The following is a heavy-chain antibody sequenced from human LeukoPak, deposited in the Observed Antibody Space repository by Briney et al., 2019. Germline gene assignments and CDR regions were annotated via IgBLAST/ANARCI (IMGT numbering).Heavy chain of an antibody. CDR2: INHSGST. V-gene: IGHV4-34*01. CDR1: GGSFSGYY. Sequence: PSETLSLTCAVYGGSFSGYYWSWIRQPPGKGLEWIGEINHSGSTNYNPSLKSRVTISVDTSKNQFSLKLSSVTAADTAVYYCARGYGWGSVRYYYGSGTRGFFYMDVWGKGTTVTVSS. CDR3: ARGYGWGSVRYYYGSGTRGFFYMDV. D-gene: IGHD3-10*01. J-gene: IGHJ6*03.